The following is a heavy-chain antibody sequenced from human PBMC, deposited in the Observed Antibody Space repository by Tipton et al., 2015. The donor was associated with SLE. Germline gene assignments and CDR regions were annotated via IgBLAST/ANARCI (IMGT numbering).Heavy chain of an antibody. CDR3: AKDGGSYHYYGMDV. D-gene: IGHD1-26*01. V-gene: IGHV3-30*18. Sequence: SLRLSCAASGFTFSSYGMHWVRQAPGKGLEWVADIWYDGSNKYYADSVKGRFTISRDNSKNTRYLQMNSLRAEDTVVYYCAKDGGSYHYYGMDVWGQGTTVTVSS. CDR1: GFTFSSYG. CDR2: IWYDGSNK. J-gene: IGHJ6*02.